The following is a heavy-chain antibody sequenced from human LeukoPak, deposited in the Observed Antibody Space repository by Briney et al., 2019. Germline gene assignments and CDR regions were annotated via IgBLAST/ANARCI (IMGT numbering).Heavy chain of an antibody. CDR1: GFTFSSYG. CDR3: AKETVLRFLEWLSEYNWFDP. CDR2: IRYDGSNK. J-gene: IGHJ5*02. V-gene: IGHV3-30*02. Sequence: GGSLRLSCAASGFTFSSYGMHWVRQAPGKGLEWVAFIRYDGSNKYYAGSVKGRFTISRDNSKNTLYLQMNSLRAEDTAVYYCAKETVLRFLEWLSEYNWFDPWGQGTLVTVSS. D-gene: IGHD3-3*01.